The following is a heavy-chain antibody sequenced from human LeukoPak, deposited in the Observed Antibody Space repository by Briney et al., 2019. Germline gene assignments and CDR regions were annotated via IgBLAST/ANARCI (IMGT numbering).Heavy chain of an antibody. J-gene: IGHJ4*02. Sequence: GESLKISCKGSGYSFTSYWIGWVRQMPGKGLEWMGRIDPSDSYTNYSPSFQGHVTISADKSISTAYLQWSSLKASDTAMYYCARTYYGSGSYYHWGQGTLVTVSS. CDR1: GYSFTSYW. CDR2: IDPSDSYT. D-gene: IGHD3-10*01. CDR3: ARTYYGSGSYYH. V-gene: IGHV5-10-1*01.